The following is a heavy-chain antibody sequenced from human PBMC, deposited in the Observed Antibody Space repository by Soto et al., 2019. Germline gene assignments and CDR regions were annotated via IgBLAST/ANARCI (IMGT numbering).Heavy chain of an antibody. CDR3: ARAPKVSGSSQTRPDF. J-gene: IGHJ4*02. V-gene: IGHV4-34*01. D-gene: IGHD6-6*01. Sequence: KPSETLSLTCSIYSGSFSGYYWSWIRQPPGKGLEWIGEISQSGNTNYSPSLKSRVSISIDTSKEQFSLNLASVSAADTAVYYCARAPKVSGSSQTRPDFWGQGTLVTDSS. CDR1: SGSFSGYY. CDR2: ISQSGNT.